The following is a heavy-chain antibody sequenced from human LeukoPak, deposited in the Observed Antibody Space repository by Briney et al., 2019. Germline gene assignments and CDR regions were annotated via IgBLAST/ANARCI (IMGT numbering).Heavy chain of an antibody. CDR3: ARDHRACSSTSCFASDAFDI. D-gene: IGHD2-2*01. Sequence: SETLSLTCTVSGDSITSYFWSWIRQPPGKGLEWVGYIFYSGITNYNPSLKSRVTISVDTSKNQFSLKLSSVTAADTAVYYCARDHRACSSTSCFASDAFDIWGQGTMVTVSS. J-gene: IGHJ3*02. CDR1: GDSITSYF. CDR2: IFYSGIT. V-gene: IGHV4-59*01.